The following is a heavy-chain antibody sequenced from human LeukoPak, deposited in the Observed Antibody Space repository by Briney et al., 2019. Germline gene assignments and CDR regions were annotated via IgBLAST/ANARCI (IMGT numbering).Heavy chain of an antibody. CDR3: ASGSSGWYSGY. CDR2: ISGSGGST. CDR1: GFTFSSYA. V-gene: IGHV3-23*01. Sequence: GGSLRLSCAASGFTFSSYAMSWVRQAPGKGLEWVSAISGSGGSTYYADSVKGRFTISRDNSKNTLYLQMNSLRAEDTAVYYCASGSSGWYSGYWGQGTLVTVSS. J-gene: IGHJ4*02. D-gene: IGHD6-19*01.